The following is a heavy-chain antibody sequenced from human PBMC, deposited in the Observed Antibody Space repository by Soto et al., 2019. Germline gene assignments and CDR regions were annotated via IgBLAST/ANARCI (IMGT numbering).Heavy chain of an antibody. CDR3: ARAGDTTKTQYDFWSGPDLYYFDY. CDR2: IKQDGSEK. Sequence: GGSLRLSCAASGFTFSSYWMSWVRQAPGKGLEWVANIKQDGSEKYYVDSVKGRFTISRDNAKNSLYLQMNSLRAEDTAVYYCARAGDTTKTQYDFWSGPDLYYFDYWGQGTLVTVSS. J-gene: IGHJ4*02. D-gene: IGHD3-3*01. CDR1: GFTFSSYW. V-gene: IGHV3-7*04.